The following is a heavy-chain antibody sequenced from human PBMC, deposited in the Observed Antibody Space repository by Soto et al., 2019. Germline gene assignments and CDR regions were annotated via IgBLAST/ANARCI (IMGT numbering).Heavy chain of an antibody. Sequence: PSETLSLTCTVSGDSIRSGGYYWTWIRQHPGKGLEWIGYIYNTGSAYYRPSLKSRLTMSVDTSKNQFSLKLSSVTAADTAVYYCAAFTFGGVIATSSFDYWGQGTLVTVSS. CDR1: GDSIRSGGYY. D-gene: IGHD3-16*02. CDR3: AAFTFGGVIATSSFDY. V-gene: IGHV4-31*03. CDR2: IYNTGSA. J-gene: IGHJ4*02.